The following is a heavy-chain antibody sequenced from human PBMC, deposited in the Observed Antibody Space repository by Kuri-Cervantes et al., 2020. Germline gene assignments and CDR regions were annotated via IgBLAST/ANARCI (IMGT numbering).Heavy chain of an antibody. V-gene: IGHV3-7*03. CDR2: MNQDRSAR. CDR3: ASTDYYDSSGYSPIDY. J-gene: IGHJ4*02. Sequence: GESLKISCAASGFTFSNYWMSWVRQAPGKGLEWVANMNQDRSARYYVDSVEGRFTISRDNAKNSVYLQMNSLRAEDTAVYYCASTDYYDSSGYSPIDYWGQGTLVTVSS. D-gene: IGHD3-22*01. CDR1: GFTFSNYW.